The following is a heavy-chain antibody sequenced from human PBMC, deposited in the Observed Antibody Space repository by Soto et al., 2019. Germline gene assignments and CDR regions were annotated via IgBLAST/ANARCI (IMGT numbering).Heavy chain of an antibody. CDR3: ARTDYGGNRKYYYYCYGMDV. D-gene: IGHD4-17*01. CDR1: GYSFTCYW. V-gene: IGHV5-51*01. J-gene: IGHJ6*02. CDR2: IYPGDSDT. Sequence: LGESLKISCKGSGYSFTCYWIGWVRQMPGKGLEWMGIIYPGDSDTRYSPSFQGQVTISADKSISTAYLQWSSLKASDTAMYYCARTDYGGNRKYYYYCYGMDVWGQGTTVTVSS.